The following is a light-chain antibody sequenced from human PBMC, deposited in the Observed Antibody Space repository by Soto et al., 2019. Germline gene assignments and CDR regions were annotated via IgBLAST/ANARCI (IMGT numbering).Light chain of an antibody. Sequence: DIVLTQSPLSLPVTPGEPASISCRSSQSLLHRNGYHYLDWYLQKPGQSPQLLIHLGSNRASGVPDRFSGSGSGTDVTLKSSRGEAEEVGVYYGMQALQTPLTFGGGTKVEIK. J-gene: IGKJ4*01. CDR1: QSLLHRNGYHY. CDR3: MQALQTPLT. V-gene: IGKV2-28*01. CDR2: LGS.